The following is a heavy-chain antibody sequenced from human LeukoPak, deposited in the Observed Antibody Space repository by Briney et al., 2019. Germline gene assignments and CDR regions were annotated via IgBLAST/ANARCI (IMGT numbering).Heavy chain of an antibody. CDR2: IIPIFGTA. CDR3: ARVPTVTIYYYYYYMDV. CDR1: GGTFSSYA. D-gene: IGHD4-11*01. Sequence: SVKVSCKASGGTFSSYAISWVRQAPGQGLEWMVGIIPIFGTANYAQKFQGRVTITADESTSTAYMELSSLRSEDTAVYYCARVPTVTIYYYYYYMDVWGKGTTVTVSS. V-gene: IGHV1-69*13. J-gene: IGHJ6*03.